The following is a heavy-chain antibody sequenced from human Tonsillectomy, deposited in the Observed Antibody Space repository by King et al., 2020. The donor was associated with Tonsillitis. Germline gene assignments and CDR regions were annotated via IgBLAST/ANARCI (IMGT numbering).Heavy chain of an antibody. CDR3: ARTDNLAVAMYYGDY. CDR1: GFTFSSYA. V-gene: IGHV3-30*04. D-gene: IGHD6-19*01. J-gene: IGHJ4*02. Sequence: VPLVESGGGVVPPGRSLRLSCAASGFTFSSYAMHWVRQAPGKGLEWVAVISYDGSNKYYADSVKGRFTISRDNSKNTLYLQMNSLRAEDTAVYYCARTDNLAVAMYYGDYWGQGTLGTVAA. CDR2: ISYDGSNK.